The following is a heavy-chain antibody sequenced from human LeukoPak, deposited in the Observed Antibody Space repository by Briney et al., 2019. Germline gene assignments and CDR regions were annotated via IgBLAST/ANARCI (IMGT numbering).Heavy chain of an antibody. CDR2: MNPNSGNT. D-gene: IGHD2-2*01. CDR3: ARSHKLLSSTKDWFDP. V-gene: IGHV1-8*01. J-gene: IGHJ5*02. Sequence: ASVKVSCKASGYTFTSYDINWVRQATGQGLEWMGWMNPNSGNTGHAQKFQGRVTMTRNTSISTAYMELSSLRSEDTAVYYCARSHKLLSSTKDWFDPWGQGTLVTVSS. CDR1: GYTFTSYD.